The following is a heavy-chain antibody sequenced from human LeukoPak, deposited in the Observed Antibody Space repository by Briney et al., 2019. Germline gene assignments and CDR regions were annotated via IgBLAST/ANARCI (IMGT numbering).Heavy chain of an antibody. Sequence: GGSLRLSCAASGFTFDDYAMHWVRQVPGKGLEWVSGITWNSGSIGYADSVKGRFTISRDNAKNSLYLQMNSLRAEGTALYYCAKYFDWESSDFQGAFHIWGQKTMRSVSS. CDR1: GFTFDDYA. CDR3: AKYFDWESSDFQGAFHI. D-gene: IGHD3-22*01. CDR2: ITWNSGSI. J-gene: IGHJ3*02. V-gene: IGHV3-9*01.